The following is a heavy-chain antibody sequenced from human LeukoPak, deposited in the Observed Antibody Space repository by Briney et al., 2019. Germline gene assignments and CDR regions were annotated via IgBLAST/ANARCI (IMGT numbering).Heavy chain of an antibody. CDR1: GFTSSSYG. CDR2: ISYDGSNK. CDR3: AKAFRRITMIVVAPEADY. Sequence: GRSLRLSCAASGFTSSSYGMHWVRQVPGKGLEWVAVISYDGSNKYYADSVKGRFTISRDNSKNTLYLQMNSLRAEDTAVYYCAKAFRRITMIVVAPEADYWGQGTLVTVSS. J-gene: IGHJ4*02. V-gene: IGHV3-30*18. D-gene: IGHD3-22*01.